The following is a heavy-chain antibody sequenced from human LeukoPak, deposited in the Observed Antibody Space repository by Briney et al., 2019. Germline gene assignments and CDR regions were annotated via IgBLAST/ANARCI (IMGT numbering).Heavy chain of an antibody. CDR3: ANSLMPPLLQQFDY. CDR2: ISGSGGST. CDR1: GFTFSSYA. Sequence: GGSLRLSCAASGFTFSSYAMSWVRQAPGKGLEWVSAISGSGGSTYYADSVKGRFTISRDNSKNTLYLQMNSLRAEDTAVYYCANSLMPPLLQQFDYWGQGTLVTVSS. J-gene: IGHJ4*02. V-gene: IGHV3-23*01. D-gene: IGHD3-22*01.